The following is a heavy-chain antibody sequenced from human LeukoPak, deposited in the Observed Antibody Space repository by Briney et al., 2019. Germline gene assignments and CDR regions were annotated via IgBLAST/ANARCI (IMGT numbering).Heavy chain of an antibody. CDR3: ARESREMAILIDY. D-gene: IGHD5-24*01. CDR1: RFTFSSYE. CDR2: ISSSGNTR. Sequence: PGGSLRLSCAASRFTFSSYEMNWVRQAPGKGLEWVSYISSSGNTRYYADSVKGRFTISRDNAKNSLYLQMNSLRAEDTGVYYCARESREMAILIDYWGQGTLVTVSS. J-gene: IGHJ4*02. V-gene: IGHV3-48*03.